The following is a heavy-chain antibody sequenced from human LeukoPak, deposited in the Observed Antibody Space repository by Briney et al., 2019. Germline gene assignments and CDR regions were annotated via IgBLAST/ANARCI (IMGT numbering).Heavy chain of an antibody. J-gene: IGHJ4*02. CDR2: ISRDGTT. CDR3: ARLYGDYSIDN. V-gene: IGHV3-74*01. CDR1: GFTLSNYW. D-gene: IGHD4-17*01. Sequence: GGSLRLSCAASGFTLSNYWLHWVRQVPGKGLVWLSLISRDGTTSYADSVKGRFTISRDNAKNTLYLQMNNLRVEDTAVYYCARLYGDYSIDNWGQGTLVTVSS.